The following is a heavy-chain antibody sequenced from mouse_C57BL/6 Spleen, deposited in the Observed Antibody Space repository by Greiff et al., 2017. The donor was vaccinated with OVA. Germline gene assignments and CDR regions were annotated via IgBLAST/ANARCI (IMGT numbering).Heavy chain of an antibody. Sequence: EVHLVESGGDLVKPGGSLKLSCAASGFTFSRYGMSWVRQTPDKRLEWVATISSGGSYTYYPDSVKGRFTISRDNAKNTLYLQMSSLKSEDTAMYYCARNMDYWGQGTTVTVSS. CDR2: ISSGGSYT. V-gene: IGHV5-6*01. CDR1: GFTFSRYG. J-gene: IGHJ4*01. CDR3: ARNMDY.